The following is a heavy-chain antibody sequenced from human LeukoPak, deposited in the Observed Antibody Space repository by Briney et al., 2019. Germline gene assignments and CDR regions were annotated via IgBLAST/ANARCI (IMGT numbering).Heavy chain of an antibody. D-gene: IGHD6-19*01. V-gene: IGHV3-30-3*01. Sequence: GRSLRLSCVASGFPFSSYSMHWVRQAPGEGLEWVAFISYDGGNKYYADSVKGRFTISRDHSKSTLYLQMNSLRAEDTAVYYCAKDVPGGWWYFDLWGRGTLVTVSS. CDR2: ISYDGGNK. J-gene: IGHJ2*01. CDR3: AKDVPGGWWYFDL. CDR1: GFPFSSYS.